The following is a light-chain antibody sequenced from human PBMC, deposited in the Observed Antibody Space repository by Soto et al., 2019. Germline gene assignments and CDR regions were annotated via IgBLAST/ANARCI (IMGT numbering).Light chain of an antibody. CDR3: QESSTTPAFT. CDR2: AAT. Sequence: DIQMTQSPSSLSASVGDRVTITCRASHSVASYFNWFQQRPGKAPSLLIYAATTLHTGVPSRFSGRRSGANFSLTTSRLQPEDFATYYCQESSTTPAFTFGPGTKVDFK. V-gene: IGKV1-39*01. CDR1: HSVASY. J-gene: IGKJ3*01.